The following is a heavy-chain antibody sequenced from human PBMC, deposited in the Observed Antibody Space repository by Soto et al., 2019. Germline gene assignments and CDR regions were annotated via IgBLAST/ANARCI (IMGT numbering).Heavy chain of an antibody. CDR2: IYYSGST. D-gene: IGHD6-13*01. CDR1: GGSVSTGVHY. J-gene: IGHJ2*01. Sequence: QVQLQESGPGLVKPSETLSLTCTVSVSGGSVSTGVHYWSWIRQPPGKGLEWIGYIYYSGSTNYNPPLKSRVTISVDTPKNQFSLKLTSVTAADTAGYYFARGYYTSWYWFDRWGRGTLVTVSS. CDR3: ARGYYTSWYWFDR. V-gene: IGHV4-61*08.